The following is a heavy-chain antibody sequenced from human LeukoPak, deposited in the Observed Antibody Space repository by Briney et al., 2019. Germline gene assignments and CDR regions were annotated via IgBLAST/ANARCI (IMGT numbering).Heavy chain of an antibody. CDR2: ISGSGDIT. V-gene: IGHV3-23*01. D-gene: IGHD3-10*01. J-gene: IGHJ4*02. CDR1: GFTFSSYA. Sequence: PGGSLRLSCAASGFTFSSYAMNWVRQAPGKGLEWVSFISGSGDITYYADSVKGRFTVSRDNAKNSLYLQMNSLRAEDTAVYYCARSPAGTLFDYWGQGTLVTVSS. CDR3: ARSPAGTLFDY.